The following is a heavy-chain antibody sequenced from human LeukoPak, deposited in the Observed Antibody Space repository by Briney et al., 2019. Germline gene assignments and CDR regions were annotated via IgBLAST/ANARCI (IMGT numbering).Heavy chain of an antibody. J-gene: IGHJ4*02. Sequence: GGSLRLSCVVSGITLSNYGMSWVRQAPGKGLEWVANIKQDGSEKYYVDSVKGRFTISRDNAKNSLYLQMNSLRAEDTAVYYCARVASWGPYYFDYWGQGTLVTVSS. CDR3: ARVASWGPYYFDY. V-gene: IGHV3-7*01. CDR2: IKQDGSEK. CDR1: GITLSNYG. D-gene: IGHD3-16*01.